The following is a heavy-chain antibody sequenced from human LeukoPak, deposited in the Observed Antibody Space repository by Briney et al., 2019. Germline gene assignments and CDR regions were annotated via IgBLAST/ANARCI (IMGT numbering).Heavy chain of an antibody. Sequence: GGSLRLSCAASGFTLSKYALTWVRQAPGGGLECVSTITGSGGGTSYADSVKGRFTISRDNSKNTLYLQMSSLRAEDSAVYYCAKAVVGAVAFDYWGHGTLVTVSS. J-gene: IGHJ4*01. CDR3: AKAVVGAVAFDY. CDR2: ITGSGGGT. V-gene: IGHV3-23*01. D-gene: IGHD1-26*01. CDR1: GFTLSKYA.